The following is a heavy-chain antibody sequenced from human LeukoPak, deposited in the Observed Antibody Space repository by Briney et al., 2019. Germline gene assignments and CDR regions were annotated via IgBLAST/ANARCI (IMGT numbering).Heavy chain of an antibody. V-gene: IGHV3-30*02. CDR1: GFTFSNYG. CDR2: IRYDGSNK. Sequence: GGSLRLSCAASGFTFSNYGMHWVRQAPGKGLEWVAFIRYDGSNKYYADSVKGRFTISRDNSKNTLYLQMNSLRAEDTAVYYCAKDQGGSYYRMVDAFDIWGQGTMVTVSS. J-gene: IGHJ3*02. D-gene: IGHD1-26*01. CDR3: AKDQGGSYYRMVDAFDI.